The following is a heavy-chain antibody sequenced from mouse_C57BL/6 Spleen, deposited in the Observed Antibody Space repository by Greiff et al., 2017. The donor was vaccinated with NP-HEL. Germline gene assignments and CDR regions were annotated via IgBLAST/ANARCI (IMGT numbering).Heavy chain of an antibody. CDR2: IYPSDSET. J-gene: IGHJ4*01. Sequence: QVQLQQSGAELVRPGSSVKLSCKASGYTFTSYWMDWVKQSPGQGLEWIGIIYPSDSETHYNQKFKDQDTLTVDNSSNTAYMQLSSLTSEASAVYYCAKGGMITTGYYYAMDYWGQGTSVTVSS. V-gene: IGHV1-61*01. CDR3: AKGGMITTGYYYAMDY. D-gene: IGHD2-4*01. CDR1: GYTFTSYW.